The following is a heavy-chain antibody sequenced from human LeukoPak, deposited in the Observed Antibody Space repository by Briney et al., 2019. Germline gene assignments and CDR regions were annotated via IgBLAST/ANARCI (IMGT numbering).Heavy chain of an antibody. D-gene: IGHD6-19*01. CDR2: ISGSSSYI. CDR1: GFTFSSYG. CDR3: ARDPYSSGWYKDAFDI. V-gene: IGHV3-21*01. Sequence: GGSLRLSCAASGFTFSSYGMNWVRQAPGKGLEWVSSISGSSSYINYADSVKGRFTISRDNAQNSLFLQLNSLGAEDTAVYYCARDPYSSGWYKDAFDIWGQGTMVTVSS. J-gene: IGHJ3*02.